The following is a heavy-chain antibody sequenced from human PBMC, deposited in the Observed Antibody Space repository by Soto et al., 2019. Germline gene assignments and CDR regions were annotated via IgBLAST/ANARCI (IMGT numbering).Heavy chain of an antibody. CDR2: ISSSGSTI. J-gene: IGHJ3*02. CDR3: ARAATNSNGRGAFDI. D-gene: IGHD5-12*01. V-gene: IGHV3-11*01. CDR1: GFTFSDYY. Sequence: TGGSLRLSCAASGFTFSDYYMSWIRQAPGKGLEWVSYISSSGSTIYYADSVKGRFTISRDNAKNSLYLQMNSLRAEDTAVYYCARAATNSNGRGAFDIWGQGTMVTVSS.